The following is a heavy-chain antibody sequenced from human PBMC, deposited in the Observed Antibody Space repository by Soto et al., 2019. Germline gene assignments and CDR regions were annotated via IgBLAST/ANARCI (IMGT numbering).Heavy chain of an antibody. CDR1: GFPFSGSA. CDR2: IRSKGNNYAT. V-gene: IGHV3-73*01. Sequence: EVQLVESGGGLVQPGGSLKLSCAASGFPFSGSAIHWVRQGSGTGLEWIGRIRSKGNNYATAYAASLNGRFTISRDESKNTSYLQLSSLKIDDTAVYYCFRPTAAGEFWGQGTLVTVSS. D-gene: IGHD3-10*01. J-gene: IGHJ4*02. CDR3: FRPTAAGEF.